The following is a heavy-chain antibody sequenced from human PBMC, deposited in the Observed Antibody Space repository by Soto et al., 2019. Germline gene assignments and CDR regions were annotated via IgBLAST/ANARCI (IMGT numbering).Heavy chain of an antibody. CDR3: MRDVTYTSGWYFDL. CDR1: GYMFNSYG. Sequence: QVQLVQSGGEVKDPGASVKVSCKTSGYMFNSYGMSWVRQAPGQGLAWMGWISGYNGKTENAQKFQGRVTMTTETTTTTVYMELRSLRADATALYYCMRDVTYTSGWYFDLWGQGTLVTVPS. V-gene: IGHV1-18*01. J-gene: IGHJ4*02. D-gene: IGHD6-19*01. CDR2: ISGYNGKT.